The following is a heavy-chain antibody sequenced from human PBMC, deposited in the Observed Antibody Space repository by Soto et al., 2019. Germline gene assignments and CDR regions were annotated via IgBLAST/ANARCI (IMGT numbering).Heavy chain of an antibody. V-gene: IGHV3-23*01. Sequence: GSLRLSCAASGFTFSSYAMSRVRQAPGKGLEWVSAISGSGGSTYYADSVKGRFTISRDNSKNTLYLQMNSLRAEDTAVYYCAPRAYYYDSSGYYLGSDYWGQGTLVTVSS. CDR3: APRAYYYDSSGYYLGSDY. CDR2: ISGSGGST. D-gene: IGHD3-22*01. CDR1: GFTFSSYA. J-gene: IGHJ4*02.